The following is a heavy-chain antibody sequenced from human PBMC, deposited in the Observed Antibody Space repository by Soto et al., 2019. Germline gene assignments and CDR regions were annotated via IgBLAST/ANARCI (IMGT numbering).Heavy chain of an antibody. CDR1: GGSISSSSYY. CDR2: IYRSGST. D-gene: IGHD3-10*01. CDR3: ARGKTNYFFDL. Sequence: KPSETLSLTCTVSGGSISSSSYYWGWIRQPPGKGLEWVGYIYRSGSTYYNPSLKSPVSISLDKSKNQFSLNLTSVTAADTAVYYCARGKTNYFFDLWGQGQLVTVSS. J-gene: IGHJ4*02. V-gene: IGHV4-61*05.